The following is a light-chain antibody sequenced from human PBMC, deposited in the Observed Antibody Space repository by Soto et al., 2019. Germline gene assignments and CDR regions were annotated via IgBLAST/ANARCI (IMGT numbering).Light chain of an antibody. CDR3: QQYYSYPHT. V-gene: IGKV1-8*01. CDR1: QGISSS. J-gene: IGKJ1*01. CDR2: AAS. Sequence: AIRMTQSPSSFSASTGDRVTITCRASQGISSSLAWYQQKPGKAPKLLIYAASTLQSGGPSRFSGSGSGTDFTLTISCLQSEDFATYYCQQYYSYPHTFGQGTKVQIK.